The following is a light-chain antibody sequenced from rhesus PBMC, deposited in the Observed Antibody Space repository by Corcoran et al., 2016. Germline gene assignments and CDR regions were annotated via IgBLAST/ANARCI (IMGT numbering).Light chain of an antibody. J-gene: IGKJ1*01. CDR3: QQGNSYPWT. CDR1: QGISSY. CDR2: DAS. Sequence: DIQLTQSPSSLSASVGDRVTITCRASQGISSYLAWYQQNSGKDPKLLIYDASNLQSGVPSRFSGSGSGTDFTLTISSLQPEDVATYFCQQGNSYPWTFGQGTKVEIK. V-gene: IGKV1-38*01.